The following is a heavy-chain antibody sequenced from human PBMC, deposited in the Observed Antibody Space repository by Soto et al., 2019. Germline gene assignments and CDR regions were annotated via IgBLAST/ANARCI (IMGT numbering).Heavy chain of an antibody. CDR1: GFTFSSYG. CDR3: ARVLQKGESGDIHG. V-gene: IGHV3-33*01. CDR2: IWYDGSNK. J-gene: IGHJ4*02. D-gene: IGHD2-21*01. Sequence: QVQLVESGGGVVQPGRSLRLSCAASGFTFSSYGMHWVRQAPGKGLAWVAVIWYDGSNKYYADSVKGRFTISRDNSKNTLYMQMNRLRAEDTAVYYCARVLQKGESGDIHGWGQGTLVTVSS.